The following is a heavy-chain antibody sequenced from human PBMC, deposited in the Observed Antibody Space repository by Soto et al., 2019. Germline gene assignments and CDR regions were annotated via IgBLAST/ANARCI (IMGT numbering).Heavy chain of an antibody. CDR1: GGSISSGGYY. J-gene: IGHJ6*02. V-gene: IGHV4-31*03. D-gene: IGHD6-13*01. Sequence: SETLSLTCTVSGGSISSGGYYWSWIRQHPGKGLEWIGYIYYSGSTYYNPSLKSRVTISVDTSKNQFSLKLSSVTAADTAVYYCARAVRSSWYAESKIVRYYGMDVWGQGTTVPVSS. CDR3: ARAVRSSWYAESKIVRYYGMDV. CDR2: IYYSGST.